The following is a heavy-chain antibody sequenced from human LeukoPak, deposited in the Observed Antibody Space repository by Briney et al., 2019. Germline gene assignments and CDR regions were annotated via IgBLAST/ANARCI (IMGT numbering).Heavy chain of an antibody. J-gene: IGHJ4*02. CDR2: IYYSGST. CDR1: GGSISSSSYY. D-gene: IGHD1-26*01. CDR3: ARLLQSSGSYFDY. V-gene: IGHV4-39*01. Sequence: TSETLSLTCTVSGGSISSSSYYWGWIRQPPGEGLEWIGSIYYSGSTYYNPSLKSRVTISVDTSKNQFSLKLSSVTAADTAVYYCARLLQSSGSYFDYWGQGTLVTVSS.